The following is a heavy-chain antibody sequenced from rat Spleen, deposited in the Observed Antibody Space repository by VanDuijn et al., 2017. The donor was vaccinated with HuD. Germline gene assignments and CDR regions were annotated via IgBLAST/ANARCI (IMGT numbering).Heavy chain of an antibody. CDR1: GFSLTSHH. CDR2: IWGNGNT. Sequence: QVQLKESGPGLVQPSQTLSLTCTVSGFSLTSHHVSWVRQPPGKGLEWMGLIWGNGNTNYNSALKSRLSISRDTSKGQVYFKMNSLQSEDTAIYFCTRSWGYYYDGSPQWFAYWGQGTLVTVSS. D-gene: IGHD1-12*03. V-gene: IGHV2-13*01. CDR3: TRSWGYYYDGSPQWFAY. J-gene: IGHJ3*01.